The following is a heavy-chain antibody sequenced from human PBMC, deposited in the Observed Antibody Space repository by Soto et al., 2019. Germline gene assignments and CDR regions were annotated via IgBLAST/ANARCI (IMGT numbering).Heavy chain of an antibody. Sequence: QIALKESGPTLVKPTQTLTLTCTFSGISLTTSGEGVGWVRQPPGKGLEWVALVYGDGDKRYLTSLKSRLTINKDTSKNQVVLTMTNMDPVDTGTYFCANNIGGDYVYGFDFWGQGTKVTVSS. CDR3: ANNIGGDYVYGFDF. V-gene: IGHV2-5*02. CDR2: VYGDGDK. CDR1: GISLTTSGEG. D-gene: IGHD3-16*01. J-gene: IGHJ3*01.